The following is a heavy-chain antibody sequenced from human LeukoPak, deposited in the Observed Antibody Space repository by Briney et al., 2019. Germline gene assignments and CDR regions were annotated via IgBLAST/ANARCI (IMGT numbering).Heavy chain of an antibody. Sequence: SETLSLTCTVSGGSISSYYWIWIRQPPGKGLEWIGYIYYSGSTNYNPSLKSRVTISVDTSKNQFSLKLSSVTAADTAVYYCARAYNGPGGNDYWGQGTLVTVSS. V-gene: IGHV4-59*01. J-gene: IGHJ4*02. CDR3: ARAYNGPGGNDY. CDR2: IYYSGST. CDR1: GGSISSYY. D-gene: IGHD5-24*01.